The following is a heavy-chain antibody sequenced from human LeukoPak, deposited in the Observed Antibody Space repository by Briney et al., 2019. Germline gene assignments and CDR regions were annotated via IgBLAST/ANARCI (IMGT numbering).Heavy chain of an antibody. J-gene: IGHJ3*02. V-gene: IGHV3-53*01. CDR3: VSAQLQGAFDM. Sequence: GGSLRLSCAASGFTVSNSYMSWVRQAPGRGLEFVSIIYTGGSTHYVDSVKGRFTISRDNSKNTLDLQMSSLRAEDTAVYYCVSAQLQGAFDMWGQGTMVAVSS. CDR1: GFTVSNSY. CDR2: IYTGGST. D-gene: IGHD5-24*01.